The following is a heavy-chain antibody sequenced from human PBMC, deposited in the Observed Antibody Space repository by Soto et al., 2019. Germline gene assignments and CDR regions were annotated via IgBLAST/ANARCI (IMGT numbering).Heavy chain of an antibody. J-gene: IGHJ6*03. CDR2: IYYSGST. V-gene: IGHV4-31*03. CDR1: GGSISSGGYY. D-gene: IGHD6-13*01. CDR3: ARGLAAAGFYYYYMDV. Sequence: QVQLQESGPGLVKPSQTLSLTCTVSGGSISSGGYYWSWIRQHPGKGLEWIGYIYYSGSTYHNPSLQSRVTISVDTSKNQFSLKLSSVTAADTAVYYCARGLAAAGFYYYYMDVWGKGTTVTVSS.